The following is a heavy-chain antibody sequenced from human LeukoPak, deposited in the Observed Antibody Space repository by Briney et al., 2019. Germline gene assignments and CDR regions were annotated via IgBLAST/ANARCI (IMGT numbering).Heavy chain of an antibody. D-gene: IGHD3-10*01. V-gene: IGHV4-34*01. Sequence: PSETLSLTCAVYGGSFSGYYWSWIRQPPGKGLEWIGEINHSGSTNYNPSLKSRVTISVDTSKNQFSLKLSSVTAADTAVYYCARRRGLERVLWFGESHRKNGYMDVWGKGTTVTISS. CDR3: ARRRGLERVLWFGESHRKNGYMDV. CDR2: INHSGST. CDR1: GGSFSGYY. J-gene: IGHJ6*03.